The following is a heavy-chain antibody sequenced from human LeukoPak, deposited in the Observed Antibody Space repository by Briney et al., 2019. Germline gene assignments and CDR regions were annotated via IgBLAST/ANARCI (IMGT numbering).Heavy chain of an antibody. D-gene: IGHD4-11*01. CDR1: GYTFTGYY. Sequence: GASVKVSCKASGYTFTGYYMHWVRQAPGQGLEWMGWINPNSGGTNYAQKFQGRVTMTRDTSISTAYMELSRLRSDDTALYYCASDLYSDHPYYMDVWGKGTTVTVSS. CDR2: INPNSGGT. J-gene: IGHJ6*03. V-gene: IGHV1-2*02. CDR3: ASDLYSDHPYYMDV.